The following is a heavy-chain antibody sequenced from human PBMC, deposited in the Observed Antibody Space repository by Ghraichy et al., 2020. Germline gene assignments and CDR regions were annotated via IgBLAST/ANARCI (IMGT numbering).Heavy chain of an antibody. CDR1: GFTFSNYW. V-gene: IGHV3-7*03. Sequence: GGSLRLSCAASGFTFSNYWMSWVRQAPGKGLEWVANIRQDGSEKYYVDSLKGRFTISRDNAKNSLFLQVDSLRAEVTAVYYCARGQRRSRSGKSSRTYYFDDWGQGTLVTVSS. J-gene: IGHJ4*02. CDR2: IRQDGSEK. CDR3: ARGQRRSRSGKSSRTYYFDD. D-gene: IGHD6-19*01.